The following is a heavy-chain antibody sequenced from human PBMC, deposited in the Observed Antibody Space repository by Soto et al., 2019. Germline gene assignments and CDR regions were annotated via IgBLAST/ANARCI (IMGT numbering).Heavy chain of an antibody. CDR2: IIPIFGTA. CDR1: GGTFSSYA. CDR3: ARDAMRGSSSLAYFDY. J-gene: IGHJ4*02. V-gene: IGHV1-69*13. D-gene: IGHD6-6*01. Sequence: ASVQVSCKASGGTFSSYAISWVRQAPGQGLEWMGGIIPIFGTANYAQKFQGRVTITADESTSTAYMELSSLRSEDTAVYYCARDAMRGSSSLAYFDYWGQGTLVTVSS.